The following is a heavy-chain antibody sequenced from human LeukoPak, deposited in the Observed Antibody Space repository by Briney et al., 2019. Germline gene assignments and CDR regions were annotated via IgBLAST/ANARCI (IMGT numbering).Heavy chain of an antibody. Sequence: SETLSLTCAVYGGSFSGYYWSWIRQPPGKGPEWIGEINHSGSTNYNPSLKSRVTISVDTSKNQFSLKLSSVTAADTAVYYCARTHYGDYFYYFDYWGQGTLVTVSS. J-gene: IGHJ4*02. V-gene: IGHV4-34*01. D-gene: IGHD4-17*01. CDR3: ARTHYGDYFYYFDY. CDR2: INHSGST. CDR1: GGSFSGYY.